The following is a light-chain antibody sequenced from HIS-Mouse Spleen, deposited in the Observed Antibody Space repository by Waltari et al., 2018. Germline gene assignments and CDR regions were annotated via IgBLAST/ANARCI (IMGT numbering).Light chain of an antibody. J-gene: IGKJ1*01. Sequence: EIVMTQSPATLSVSPGERATLSCSASQRVSSNLAWYQQKPGQAPRLLIYGASTRATGIPARFSGSGSGTEFTLTISSMQSEDFAVYYCQQYNNWPPWTFGQGTKVEIK. CDR1: QRVSSN. CDR3: QQYNNWPPWT. CDR2: GAS. V-gene: IGKV3-15*01.